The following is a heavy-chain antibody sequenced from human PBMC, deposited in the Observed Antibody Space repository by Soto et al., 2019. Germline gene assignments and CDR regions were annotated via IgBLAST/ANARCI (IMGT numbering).Heavy chain of an antibody. V-gene: IGHV3-23*01. J-gene: IGHJ6*02. D-gene: IGHD3-9*01. CDR3: AKGKYVILTGYGRSSVYYYYGMDV. Sequence: GGSLRLSCAASGFTFSSYSMSWVRQAPGKGLEWVSAISGSGGSTYYADSVKGRFTISRDNSKNTLYLQMNSLRAEDTAVYYCAKGKYVILTGYGRSSVYYYYGMDVWGQGTTVTVSS. CDR1: GFTFSSYS. CDR2: ISGSGGST.